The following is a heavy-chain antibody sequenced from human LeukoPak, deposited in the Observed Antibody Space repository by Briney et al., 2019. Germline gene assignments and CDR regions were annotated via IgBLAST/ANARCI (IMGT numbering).Heavy chain of an antibody. Sequence: PGGSLRLSCAASGFTFSDYSMNWVRQAPGKGLEWVSYISSSSSTIYYADSVKGRFTISRDNAKNSLYLQMNSLRDEDTAVYYCAKDRWPNPRYDAFDIWGQGTMVPVSS. J-gene: IGHJ3*02. V-gene: IGHV3-48*02. CDR1: GFTFSDYS. CDR2: ISSSSSTI. CDR3: AKDRWPNPRYDAFDI. D-gene: IGHD4-23*01.